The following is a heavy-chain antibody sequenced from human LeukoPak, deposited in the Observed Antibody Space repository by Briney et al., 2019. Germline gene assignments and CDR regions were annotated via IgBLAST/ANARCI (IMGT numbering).Heavy chain of an antibody. D-gene: IGHD6-19*01. CDR1: GGTFSSYS. Sequence: SVKVSCKASGGTFSSYSISWVRQAPGQGLEWMGRIIPIFGTTNYAQKFQGRGTITTDESTSTAYMELSSLRSEKTAVYYCAVYSSGWYGENYYFDYWGQGTLVTVSS. V-gene: IGHV1-69*05. CDR2: IIPIFGTT. J-gene: IGHJ4*02. CDR3: AVYSSGWYGENYYFDY.